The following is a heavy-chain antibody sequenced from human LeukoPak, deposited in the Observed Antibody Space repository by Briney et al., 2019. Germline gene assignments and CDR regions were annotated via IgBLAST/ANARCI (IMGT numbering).Heavy chain of an antibody. D-gene: IGHD5-18*01. Sequence: GASVKVSCKASGYTFTSYYMHWVRQAPGQGLGWMGIINPSGGSTSYAQKFQGRVTMTRDTSTSTVYMELSSLRSEDTAVYYCARDVDTAMVPAPFDYWGQGTLVTVSS. CDR1: GYTFTSYY. CDR3: ARDVDTAMVPAPFDY. CDR2: INPSGGST. J-gene: IGHJ4*02. V-gene: IGHV1-46*01.